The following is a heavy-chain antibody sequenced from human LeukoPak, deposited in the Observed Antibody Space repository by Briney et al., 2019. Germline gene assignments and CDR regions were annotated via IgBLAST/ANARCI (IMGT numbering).Heavy chain of an antibody. V-gene: IGHV4-4*02. CDR1: GGSISSRNW. CDR3: ARGLLDILTGYYFDY. D-gene: IGHD3-9*01. Sequence: SGTLSLTCVVSGGSISSRNWWSWVRQPPGKGLEWIGEIHQSGSTNYNPSLKNRVTVSVDKSKNQFSLKLSSVTAADTAVYYCARGLLDILTGYYFDYWGQGTLVTVSS. CDR2: IHQSGST. J-gene: IGHJ4*02.